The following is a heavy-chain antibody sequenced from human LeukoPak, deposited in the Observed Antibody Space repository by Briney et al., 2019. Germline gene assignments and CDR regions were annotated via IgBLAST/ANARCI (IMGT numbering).Heavy chain of an antibody. Sequence: GGSLRLSCAASGFTFSSYSMNWVRQAPGKGLEWVSFINSSRSYIYYADSVKGRFTISRDNAKNSLYLQMNSLRAEDTALYYCARGGIAARPVYYYYYMDVWGKGTTVTVSS. CDR2: INSSRSYI. CDR1: GFTFSSYS. V-gene: IGHV3-21*04. J-gene: IGHJ6*03. CDR3: ARGGIAARPVYYYYYMDV. D-gene: IGHD6-6*01.